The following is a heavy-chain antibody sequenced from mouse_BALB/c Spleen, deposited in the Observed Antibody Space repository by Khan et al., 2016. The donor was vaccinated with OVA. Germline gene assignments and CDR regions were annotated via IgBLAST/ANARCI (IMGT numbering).Heavy chain of an antibody. V-gene: IGHV1S137*01. CDR2: ISTYYGDA. CDR1: GYTFTDYA. Sequence: QVQLQQSGAELVRPGVSVKISCKGSGYTFTDYAMHWVKQSHAKSLEWIGVISTYYGDADYNQKFKGKATMTVDKSSSTAYMELDRLTSEDSAIYYCERGSGNSRLAYWGQGTLVTVSA. D-gene: IGHD1-3*01. CDR3: ERGSGNSRLAY. J-gene: IGHJ3*01.